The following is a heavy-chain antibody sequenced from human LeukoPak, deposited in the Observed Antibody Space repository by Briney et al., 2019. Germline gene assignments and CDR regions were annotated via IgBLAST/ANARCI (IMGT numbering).Heavy chain of an antibody. Sequence: GGSLRLSCAASGFTFSAFGMTWVRQAPGKGLEWVSAITHSGDGTYYANSVKGRFTVSRDNSKNTLYLQLNSLRAEDAAVYYCAKRVPYSSSSVYFDSWGQGTLVTVSS. J-gene: IGHJ4*02. CDR1: GFTFSAFG. CDR3: AKRVPYSSSSVYFDS. D-gene: IGHD6-6*01. CDR2: ITHSGDGT. V-gene: IGHV3-23*01.